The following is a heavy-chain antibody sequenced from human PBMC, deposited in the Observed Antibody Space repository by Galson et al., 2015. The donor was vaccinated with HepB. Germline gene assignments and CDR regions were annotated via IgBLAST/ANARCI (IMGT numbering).Heavy chain of an antibody. CDR3: VKDKLLRFLEWLALDY. D-gene: IGHD3-3*01. CDR2: ISSNEGST. CDR1: GFTFSGYA. V-gene: IGHV3-64D*06. J-gene: IGHJ4*02. Sequence: SLRLSCAASGFTFSGYAMHWVRQVPGKGLEYVSAISSNEGSTYYADSVKGRFTISRDNSKNTLYLQMSSLRAEDTAVYYCVKDKLLRFLEWLALDYWGQGTLVTVSS.